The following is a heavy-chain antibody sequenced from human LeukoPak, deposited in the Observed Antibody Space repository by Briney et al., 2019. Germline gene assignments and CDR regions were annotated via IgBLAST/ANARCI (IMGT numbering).Heavy chain of an antibody. D-gene: IGHD2-8*01. Sequence: GGSLRLSCAASGFTFSSYGMSWVRQAPGKGLEWVSAISGSGGSTYYADSVEGRFTISRDNSKNTLYLQMNSLRAEDTAVYYCAKDEEPLMVYALVLGLDYWGQGTLVTVSS. CDR3: AKDEEPLMVYALVLGLDY. J-gene: IGHJ4*02. CDR1: GFTFSSYG. CDR2: ISGSGGST. V-gene: IGHV3-23*01.